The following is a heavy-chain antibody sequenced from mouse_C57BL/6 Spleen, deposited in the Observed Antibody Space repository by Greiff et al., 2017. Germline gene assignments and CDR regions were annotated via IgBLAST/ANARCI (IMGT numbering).Heavy chain of an antibody. J-gene: IGHJ2*01. CDR1: GYTFTSYW. CDR3: AIPYGSSRYYFDY. V-gene: IGHV1-74*01. D-gene: IGHD1-1*01. Sequence: QVQLQQPGAELVKPGASVKVSCKASGYTFTSYWMHWVKQRPGQGLEWIGRIHPSDSDTNYNQKFKGKDTLTVDKSSSTAYMQLRSLTSEDSAVYYCAIPYGSSRYYFDYGGQGTTLTVSS. CDR2: IHPSDSDT.